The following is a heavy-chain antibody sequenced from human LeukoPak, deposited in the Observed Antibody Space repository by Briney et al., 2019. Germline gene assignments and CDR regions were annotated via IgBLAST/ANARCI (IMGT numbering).Heavy chain of an antibody. J-gene: IGHJ4*02. D-gene: IGHD2-2*01. V-gene: IGHV3-21*01. CDR3: ARDNKVVPAATYDY. Sequence: GGSLRLSXAASGFTFRSYSMNWVRQAPGKGLEWVSSISSSSSYIYYADSVKGRFTISRDNAKNSLYLQMNSLRAEDTAVYYCARDNKVVPAATYDYWGQGTLVTVSS. CDR1: GFTFRSYS. CDR2: ISSSSSYI.